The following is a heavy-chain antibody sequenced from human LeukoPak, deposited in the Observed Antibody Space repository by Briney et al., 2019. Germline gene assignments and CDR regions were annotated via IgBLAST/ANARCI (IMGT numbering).Heavy chain of an antibody. CDR1: GFTFSSYW. CDR2: IKQDGSEK. CDR3: AGGDYFSGYYYMDV. J-gene: IGHJ6*03. Sequence: PGGSLRLSCAASGFTFSSYWMSWVRQAPGKGLEWVANIKQDGSEKYYVDSVKGRFTISRDNAKNSLYLQMNSLRAEDTAVYYCAGGDYFSGYYYMDVWGKGTTVTISS. D-gene: IGHD2/OR15-2a*01. V-gene: IGHV3-7*01.